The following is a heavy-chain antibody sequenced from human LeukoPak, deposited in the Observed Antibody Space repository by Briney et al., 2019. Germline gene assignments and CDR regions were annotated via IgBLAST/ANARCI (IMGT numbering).Heavy chain of an antibody. D-gene: IGHD2-2*01. CDR1: GDTFSSYA. V-gene: IGHV1-69*04. Sequence: GASVKVSCKASGDTFSSYAISWVRQAPGQGLERMGRIIPILGIANYAQKFQGRVTITADKSTSTAYMELSSLRSEDTAVYYCARDQFPIVVVPAAHYYYGMDVWGQGTTVTVSS. CDR3: ARDQFPIVVVPAAHYYYGMDV. J-gene: IGHJ6*02. CDR2: IIPILGIA.